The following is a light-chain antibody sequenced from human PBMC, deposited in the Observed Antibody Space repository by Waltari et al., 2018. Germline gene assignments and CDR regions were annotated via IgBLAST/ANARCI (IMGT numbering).Light chain of an antibody. V-gene: IGKV1-39*01. CDR2: AAS. CDR1: QSIRTY. CDR3: QQSYTTPSLT. J-gene: IGKJ4*01. Sequence: DIQMTQSPSSLSAYVGDTVTVTCRASQSIRTYLNWYQQKPGKAPKRLIYAASSLQRGVPSRFRGSVSGTEFTLTISSLQPEDLATYYCQQSYTTPSLTFGGGTKVEMK.